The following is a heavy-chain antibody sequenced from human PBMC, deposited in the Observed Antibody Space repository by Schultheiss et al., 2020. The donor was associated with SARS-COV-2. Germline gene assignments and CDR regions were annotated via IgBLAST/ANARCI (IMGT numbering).Heavy chain of an antibody. J-gene: IGHJ5*02. Sequence: ETLSLTCAVYGGSFSGYYWSWIRQPPGKGLEWIGEINHSGSTNYNPSLKSRVTISVDTSKNQFSLKLSSVTAADTAVYYCAREYCSSTSCYKRGWFDPWGQGTLVTVSS. D-gene: IGHD2-2*02. V-gene: IGHV4-34*01. CDR3: AREYCSSTSCYKRGWFDP. CDR2: INHSGST. CDR1: GGSFSGYY.